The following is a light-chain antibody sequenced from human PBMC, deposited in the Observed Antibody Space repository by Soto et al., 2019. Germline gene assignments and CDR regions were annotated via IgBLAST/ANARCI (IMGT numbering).Light chain of an antibody. J-gene: IGKJ1*01. CDR2: AAS. CDR3: QQSYSSLWT. Sequence: IQMTQSPSSLSASVGDRVTITCRASQSISTYLSWYQQRPGKAPKLLIYAASSLQSGVPSRFSGSRSGPDFTLTISSLQPEDFATYYCQQSYSSLWTFGQGTKVDIK. V-gene: IGKV1-39*01. CDR1: QSISTY.